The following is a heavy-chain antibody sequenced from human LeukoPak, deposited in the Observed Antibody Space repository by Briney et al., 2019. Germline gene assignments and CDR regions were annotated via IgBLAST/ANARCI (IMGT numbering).Heavy chain of an antibody. CDR3: ARHREDILTAYGDYYFDY. V-gene: IGHV4-34*01. D-gene: IGHD3-9*01. CDR2: INHSGST. J-gene: IGHJ4*02. Sequence: SETLSLTCAVYGGSFSGYYWSWIRQPPGKGLEWIGEINHSGSTNYNPSLKSRVTISVDTSKNQFSLKLSSVTAADTAVYYCARHREDILTAYGDYYFDYWGQGTLVTVSS. CDR1: GGSFSGYY.